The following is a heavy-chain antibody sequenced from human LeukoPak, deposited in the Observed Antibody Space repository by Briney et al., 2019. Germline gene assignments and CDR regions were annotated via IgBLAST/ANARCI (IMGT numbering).Heavy chain of an antibody. J-gene: IGHJ4*02. CDR1: GGSISSSY. V-gene: IGHV4-59*01. D-gene: IGHD3-9*01. CDR3: GRAASDYDILTGYIPAPFDY. CDR2: IYSSGST. Sequence: SETLSLTCTVSGGSISSSYWSWIRQPPRKGLEWIGYIYSSGSTNYNPSLKSRVTISVDTSKNQFSLKLSSVTAADTAVYYCGRAASDYDILTGYIPAPFDYWGQGTLVTVSS.